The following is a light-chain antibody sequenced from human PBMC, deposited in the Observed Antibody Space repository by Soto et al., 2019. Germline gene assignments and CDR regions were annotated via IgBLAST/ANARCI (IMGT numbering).Light chain of an antibody. J-gene: IGLJ2*01. CDR1: SSDVGGFNF. CDR2: EVS. CDR3: SSSTTTGTHVL. Sequence: QSVLTQPASVSGSPGQSITISCTGTSSDVGGFNFVSWYQHHPGKAPKFIIYEVSNRPSGVSNRFSGSKSGNTASLTISRLQPEDEADYYCSSSTTTGTHVLFGGGTKVTVL. V-gene: IGLV2-14*01.